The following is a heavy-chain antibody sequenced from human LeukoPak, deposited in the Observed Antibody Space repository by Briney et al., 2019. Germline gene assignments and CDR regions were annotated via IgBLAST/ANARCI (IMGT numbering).Heavy chain of an antibody. CDR2: INTDGSST. D-gene: IGHD2-2*01. CDR1: GFTFSSYW. J-gene: IGHJ6*03. CDR3: ARRDIVVVPAAHYYYYYYMDV. Sequence: QPGGSLRLSCAASGFTFSSYWMHWVRQTPGKGLVWVSRINTDGSSTSYVDSVKGRFTISRDNAKNTLYLQMNSLRAEDTAVYYCARRDIVVVPAAHYYYYYYMDVWGKGTTVTVSS. V-gene: IGHV3-74*01.